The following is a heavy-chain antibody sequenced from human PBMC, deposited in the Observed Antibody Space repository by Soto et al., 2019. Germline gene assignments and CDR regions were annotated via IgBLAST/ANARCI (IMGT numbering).Heavy chain of an antibody. V-gene: IGHV3-23*01. CDR3: AKGQDTVATRAWDWFDP. D-gene: IGHD5-12*01. J-gene: IGHJ5*02. CDR1: GLTFSNYA. CDR2: ISGNGVST. Sequence: GGSLRLSCAASGLTFSNYAMNWVRQTPGKGLEWVSVISGNGVSTSYAESVKGRFTISRDNSKNTLYLQMNSLRVEDTAVYYCAKGQDTVATRAWDWFDPWGQGTLVTVSS.